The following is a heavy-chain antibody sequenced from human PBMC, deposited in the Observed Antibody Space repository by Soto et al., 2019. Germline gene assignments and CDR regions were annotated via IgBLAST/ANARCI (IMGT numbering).Heavy chain of an antibody. V-gene: IGHV3-7*05. J-gene: IGHJ6*02. CDR3: ARDPYNHGDYGYGMDV. Sequence: GGSLRLSCVVSGFSFSNYWMSWVRQAPGKGLEWVANINQDGSGKVYVDSVKGRFTISRDNAENSLSLQMNSLRAEDAAVYYCARDPYNHGDYGYGMDVWGQGTTVIGSS. D-gene: IGHD3-10*01. CDR2: INQDGSGK. CDR1: GFSFSNYW.